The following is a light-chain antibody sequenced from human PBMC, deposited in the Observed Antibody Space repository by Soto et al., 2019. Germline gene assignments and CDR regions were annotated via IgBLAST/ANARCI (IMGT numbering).Light chain of an antibody. V-gene: IGLV2-8*01. CDR1: SSDVGGYNY. CDR2: EVN. Sequence: QSVLTQPPSASGSPGQSGTISCTGTSSDVGGYNYVSWYQQHPGKAPKLMIYEVNKRPSGVPDRFSGSKSGNTASLTVSGLQAEDEADYYCSSYAGSSNLYVLFGGGTKLTVL. CDR3: SSYAGSSNLYVL. J-gene: IGLJ2*01.